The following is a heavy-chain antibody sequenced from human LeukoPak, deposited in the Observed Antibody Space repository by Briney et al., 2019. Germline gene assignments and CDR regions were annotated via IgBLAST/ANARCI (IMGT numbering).Heavy chain of an antibody. CDR2: IYHSGST. CDR3: ARDPSAMARGFDY. J-gene: IGHJ4*02. Sequence: PSETLSLTCTVSGGSISSGGYYWSWIRQPPGKGLEWIGYIYHSGSTYYNPSLKSRVTVSVDRSKNQFSLKLSSVTAADTAVYYCARDPSAMARGFDYWGQGTLITVSS. V-gene: IGHV4-30-2*01. CDR1: GGSISSGGYY. D-gene: IGHD5-18*01.